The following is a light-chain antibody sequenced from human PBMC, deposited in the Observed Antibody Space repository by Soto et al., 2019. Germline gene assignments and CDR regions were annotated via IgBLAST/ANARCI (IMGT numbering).Light chain of an antibody. CDR1: QSVSNY. CDR2: DAS. J-gene: IGKJ5*01. V-gene: IGKV3-15*01. Sequence: ETVLTQSPATLSLSPGDKAILSCRASQSVSNYLAWYQQKPGQAPRPIISDASYRATGIPARFSGSGSGTECTLTISSLQSEDFAVYYCQQYNNWPQTLGQGTRLEI. CDR3: QQYNNWPQT.